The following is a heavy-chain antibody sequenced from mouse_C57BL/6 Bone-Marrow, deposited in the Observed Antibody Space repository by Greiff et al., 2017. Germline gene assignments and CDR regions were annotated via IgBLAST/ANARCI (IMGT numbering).Heavy chain of an antibody. CDR2: IYPRSGNT. CDR1: GYTFTSYG. J-gene: IGHJ2*01. CDR3: ARSRDYGSPHFDY. Sequence: VKLQESGAELARPGASVKLSCKASGYTFTSYGISWVKQRTGQGLEWIGEIYPRSGNTYYNEKFKGKATLTADKSSSTAYMELRSLTSEDSAVYFGARSRDYGSPHFDYWGQGTTLTVSS. D-gene: IGHD1-1*01. V-gene: IGHV1-81*01.